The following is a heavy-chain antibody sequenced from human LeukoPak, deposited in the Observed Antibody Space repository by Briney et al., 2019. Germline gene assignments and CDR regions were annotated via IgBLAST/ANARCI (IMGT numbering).Heavy chain of an antibody. CDR3: AKAVRSMVTGGGYFDS. CDR2: INAGGGSK. D-gene: IGHD3-10*01. J-gene: IGHJ4*02. CDR1: GFTFSSYA. Sequence: PAGSLRLTCAASGFTFSSYALSWLRHAPGKGLEWVSGINAGGGSKYYADPGRGRFTISRDNSKNTVYLQMNSLRVEDTAVYYCAKAVRSMVTGGGYFDSWGQGTLVTVSS. V-gene: IGHV3-23*01.